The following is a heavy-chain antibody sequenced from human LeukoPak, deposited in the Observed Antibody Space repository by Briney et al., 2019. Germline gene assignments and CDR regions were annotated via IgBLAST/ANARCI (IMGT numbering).Heavy chain of an antibody. CDR2: IYTSGSI. Sequence: PSETLSLTCTVSGGSISSYYWSWIRQPAGKGLEWIGRIYTSGSITYNPSLKSRVSMSVDTSKNQFSLKLSSVTAADTAVYYCARGGGRKFFGGGAYYYYMDVWGKGTTVAVSS. J-gene: IGHJ6*03. D-gene: IGHD3-16*01. CDR1: GGSISSYY. CDR3: ARGGGRKFFGGGAYYYYMDV. V-gene: IGHV4-4*07.